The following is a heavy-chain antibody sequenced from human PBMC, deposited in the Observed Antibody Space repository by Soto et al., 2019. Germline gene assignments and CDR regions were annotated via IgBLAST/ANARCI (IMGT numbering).Heavy chain of an antibody. J-gene: IGHJ6*02. D-gene: IGHD3-10*01. CDR2: IYHNGET. CDR1: GDSITAYY. V-gene: IGHV4-59*01. Sequence: QMQLQESGPGLVKPSETLSLICSVSGDSITAYYLSWLRQSPGKELEWIGYIYHNGETNYNPSLKSRVTISADTSKTQFSLRLSSVTAADTGVYYCARDKGGEFLKGPGMDVWGQGTTVIVSS. CDR3: ARDKGGEFLKGPGMDV.